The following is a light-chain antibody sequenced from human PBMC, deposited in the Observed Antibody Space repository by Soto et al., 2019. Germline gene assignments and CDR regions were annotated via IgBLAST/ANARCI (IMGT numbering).Light chain of an antibody. CDR3: QSYDSTLSARYV. J-gene: IGLJ1*01. CDR2: EVN. CDR1: SSDVGGYNY. V-gene: IGLV2-8*01. Sequence: QSVLTQPPSASGSPGQSVAISCTGTSSDVGGYNYVSWYQQHPGKAPKLMIYEVNKRPSGVPDRFSGSKSGNTASLTVSGLQAEDEADYYCQSYDSTLSARYVFGTGTKVTAL.